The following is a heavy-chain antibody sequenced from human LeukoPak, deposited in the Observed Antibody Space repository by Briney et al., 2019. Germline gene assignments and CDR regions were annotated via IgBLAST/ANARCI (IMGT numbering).Heavy chain of an antibody. CDR1: GDSFNTYY. Sequence: SETLSLTCTASGDSFNTYYWSWIRQPPGKGLEWIGYMFYSGSTNYNPSLKSRVTISVDTSKNQFSLKLSYVNAADTAVYYCARYISSGLDYWGQGTLVTVSS. CDR3: ARYISSGLDY. J-gene: IGHJ4*02. V-gene: IGHV4-59*08. CDR2: MFYSGST. D-gene: IGHD6-6*01.